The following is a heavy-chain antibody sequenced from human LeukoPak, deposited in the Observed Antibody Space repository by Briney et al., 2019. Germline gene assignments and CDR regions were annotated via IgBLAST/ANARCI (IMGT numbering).Heavy chain of an antibody. CDR2: FDPDDGET. CDR1: GYTLTELS. V-gene: IGHV1-24*01. Sequence: ASVKVSCKVSGYTLTELSMHWVRQAPGKGLEWMGGFDPDDGETNYAQKFQGRVTMTEDTSTDTAYMELSSLRSEDTAVYYCATETKLRTWWSRHLFDYWGQGTLVTVSS. D-gene: IGHD2-15*01. CDR3: ATETKLRTWWSRHLFDY. J-gene: IGHJ4*02.